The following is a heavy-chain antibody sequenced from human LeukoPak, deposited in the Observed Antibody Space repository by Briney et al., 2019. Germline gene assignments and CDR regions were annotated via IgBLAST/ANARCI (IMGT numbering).Heavy chain of an antibody. D-gene: IGHD5-18*01. Sequence: PGGSLRLSCAASGFTFSSNSMNWVRQAPGKGLEWVSYITSSSTIYYADSVKGRFTISRDNAKDSLYLQMNGLRDEDTAVYYCARGAAGMAYFDYWGQGTLVTVSS. CDR1: GFTFSSNS. J-gene: IGHJ4*02. V-gene: IGHV3-48*02. CDR2: ITSSSTI. CDR3: ARGAAGMAYFDY.